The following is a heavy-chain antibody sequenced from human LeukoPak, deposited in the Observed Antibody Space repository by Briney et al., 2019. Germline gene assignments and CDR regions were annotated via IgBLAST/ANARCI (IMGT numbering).Heavy chain of an antibody. J-gene: IGHJ6*02. CDR3: ARDPQNYDFWSGYYKDYYYYYGMDV. CDR1: GFTFSSYA. V-gene: IGHV3-30-3*01. CDR2: ISYDGSNK. D-gene: IGHD3-3*01. Sequence: GGSLRLSCAASGFTFSSYAMHWVRQAPGKGLEWVAVISYDGSNKYYADSVKGRFTISRDNSKNTLYLQMNSLSAEDTAVYYCARDPQNYDFWSGYYKDYYYYYGMDVWGQGTTVTVSS.